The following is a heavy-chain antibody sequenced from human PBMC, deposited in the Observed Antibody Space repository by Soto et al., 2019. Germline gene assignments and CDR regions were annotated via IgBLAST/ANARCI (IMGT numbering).Heavy chain of an antibody. V-gene: IGHV4-30-2*01. CDR2: IYHSGST. CDR3: ARAVIRNWFDP. CDR1: GGSISSGGYS. J-gene: IGHJ5*02. Sequence: PSETLSLTCAVSGGSISSGGYSWSWIRQPPGKGLEWIGYIYHSGSTYYNTSLKSRVTISVDRSKNQFSLKLSSVTAADTAVYYCARAVIRNWFDPWGQGTLVTVSS. D-gene: IGHD3-3*02.